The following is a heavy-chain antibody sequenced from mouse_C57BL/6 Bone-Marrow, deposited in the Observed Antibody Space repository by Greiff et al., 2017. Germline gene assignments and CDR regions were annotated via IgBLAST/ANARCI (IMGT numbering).Heavy chain of an antibody. D-gene: IGHD2-5*01. CDR1: GFTFSSYA. CDR2: ISSGGDYI. J-gene: IGHJ4*01. CDR3: TRDPVYSNYYAMDY. V-gene: IGHV5-9-1*02. Sequence: EVQGVESGEGLVKPGGSLKLSCAASGFTFSSYAMSWVRQTPEKRLEWVAYISSGGDYIYYADTVKGRFTISRDNARNTLYLQMSSLKSEDTAMYYCTRDPVYSNYYAMDYWGQGTSVTVSS.